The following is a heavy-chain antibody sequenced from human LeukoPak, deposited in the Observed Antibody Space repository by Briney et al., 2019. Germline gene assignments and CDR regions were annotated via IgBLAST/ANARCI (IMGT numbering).Heavy chain of an antibody. V-gene: IGHV4-61*01. CDR1: GGSVSSGSYY. CDR3: ARVGIAVASPFFDY. J-gene: IGHJ4*02. CDR2: IYYSGTT. Sequence: SEALSLTCTVSGGSVSSGSYYWTWIRQPPGKGLEWIGYIYYSGTTNYNPSLKSRVTISVDTSKNQFSLKLGSVTAADTAVYYCARVGIAVASPFFDYWGQGTLVTVSS. D-gene: IGHD6-19*01.